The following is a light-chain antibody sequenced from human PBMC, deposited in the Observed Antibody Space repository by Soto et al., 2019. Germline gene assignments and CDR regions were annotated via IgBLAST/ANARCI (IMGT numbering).Light chain of an antibody. J-gene: IGLJ1*01. Sequence: QSVLTQHPSASGTPGQSVTISCTGTSSDVGGYNFVSWYQHHPGKAPKLIIYEVNKRPSGVRNRFSGSKSGNTASLTVSGLQAEDEADYYCNSYAGSNIYVFGTGTKLTVL. V-gene: IGLV2-8*01. CDR2: EVN. CDR3: NSYAGSNIYV. CDR1: SSDVGGYNF.